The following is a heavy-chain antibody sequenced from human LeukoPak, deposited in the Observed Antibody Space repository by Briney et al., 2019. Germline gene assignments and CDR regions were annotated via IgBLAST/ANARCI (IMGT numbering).Heavy chain of an antibody. J-gene: IGHJ6*02. D-gene: IGHD2-2*01. Sequence: SETLSLTCAVYGGSFSGYYWSWIRQPPGKGLEWIGEINHSGSTNYNPSLKSRVTISVDTSKNQFPLKLSSVTAADTAVYYCARGSIVVVPAAPTSYYYYGMDVWGQGTTVTVSS. CDR3: ARGSIVVVPAAPTSYYYYGMDV. V-gene: IGHV4-34*01. CDR2: INHSGST. CDR1: GGSFSGYY.